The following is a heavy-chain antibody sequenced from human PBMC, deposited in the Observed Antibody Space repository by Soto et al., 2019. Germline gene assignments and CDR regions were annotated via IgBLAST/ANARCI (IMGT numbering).Heavy chain of an antibody. J-gene: IGHJ6*04. CDR3: ASAEAGGCDPENHDGMDV. CDR2: ISAYNGNT. V-gene: IGHV1-18*01. Sequence: SVKVSWKASGYTFTSYGISWVRQAPGQGLEWMGWISAYNGNTNYAQKLQGRVTMTTDTSTSTAYMELRSLRSDDTAVYYGASAEAGGCDPENHDGMDVSSKGTSVTVCS. CDR1: GYTFTSYG. D-gene: IGHD6-19*01.